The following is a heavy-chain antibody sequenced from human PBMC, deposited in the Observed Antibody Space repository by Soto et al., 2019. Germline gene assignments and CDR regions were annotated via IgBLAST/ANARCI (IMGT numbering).Heavy chain of an antibody. CDR3: VRGGHGSGSYLGSS. D-gene: IGHD3-10*01. Sequence: VGSLRLSCVASGFTFTTYWMSWVRQAPGKGLEWVANIRQDGGAQYYVDSVKGRFTISRDNAKNSVYLQMDSLRVEDTAVYYCVRGGHGSGSYLGSSWGQGILVTVSS. CDR2: IRQDGGAQ. CDR1: GFTFTTYW. V-gene: IGHV3-7*03. J-gene: IGHJ5*02.